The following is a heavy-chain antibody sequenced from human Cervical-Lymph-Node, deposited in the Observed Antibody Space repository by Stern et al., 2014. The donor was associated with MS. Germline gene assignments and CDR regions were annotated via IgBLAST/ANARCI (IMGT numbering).Heavy chain of an antibody. CDR3: ARGRGIYRVSDS. J-gene: IGHJ4*02. Sequence: QVQLVESGPGLVKPSETLSLTCTVSGGSISTYYWSWIRQSPEKGLAWIGYIFYKGRTNYNPSLKSRVTISVDTSINQFSLNVSSVTAADTAVYYCARGRGIYRVSDSWGQGTLVTVSS. V-gene: IGHV4-59*01. CDR1: GGSISTYY. CDR2: IFYKGRT. D-gene: IGHD2-2*02.